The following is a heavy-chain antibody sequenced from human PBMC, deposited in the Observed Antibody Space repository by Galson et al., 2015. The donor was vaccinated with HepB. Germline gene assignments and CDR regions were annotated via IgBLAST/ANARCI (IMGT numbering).Heavy chain of an antibody. Sequence: SVKVSCKASGYTFTNSDINWVRQATGRGLEWIGWMNPDSGNTGYTQKFQGRVTMTRNTSITTAYMELSSLRSEDTAVYYCARGRYCTSGACPYYFDNWGQGTLVTVSS. CDR1: GYTFTNSD. CDR3: ARGRYCTSGACPYYFDN. V-gene: IGHV1-8*01. J-gene: IGHJ4*02. D-gene: IGHD2-8*01. CDR2: MNPDSGNT.